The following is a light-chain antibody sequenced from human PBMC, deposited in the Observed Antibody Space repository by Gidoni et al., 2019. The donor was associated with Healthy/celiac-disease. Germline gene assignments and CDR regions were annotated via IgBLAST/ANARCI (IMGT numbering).Light chain of an antibody. Sequence: DIQMTQSPSTLSASVGDRVTITCRASQSISSWLAWYQQKPGKAPKLLIYKASSLESGVPSRFSGSGSGTEFTLTISSLQPDDFATYDCQQHNSYSTYTFGQGTKLEIK. CDR3: QQHNSYSTYT. J-gene: IGKJ2*01. CDR2: KAS. CDR1: QSISSW. V-gene: IGKV1-5*03.